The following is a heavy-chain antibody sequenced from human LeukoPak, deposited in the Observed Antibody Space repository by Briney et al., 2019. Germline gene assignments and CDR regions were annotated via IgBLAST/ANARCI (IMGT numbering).Heavy chain of an antibody. J-gene: IGHJ4*02. CDR3: ARDDGDSTFDY. V-gene: IGHV4-38-2*02. CDR2: IYHSGST. CDR1: GYSISSGYY. Sequence: SETLSLTCAVPGYSISSGYYWGWIRQPPGKGLEWIGSIYHSGSTYYNPSLKSRVTISVDTSKNQFSLKLSSVTAADTAVYYCARDDGDSTFDYWGQGTLVTVSS. D-gene: IGHD4-17*01.